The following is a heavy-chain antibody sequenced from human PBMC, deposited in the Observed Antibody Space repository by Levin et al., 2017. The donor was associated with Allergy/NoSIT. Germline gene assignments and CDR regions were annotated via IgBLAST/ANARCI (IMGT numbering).Heavy chain of an antibody. D-gene: IGHD2-15*01. CDR3: ARQLGYCSGGSCYYFDY. V-gene: IGHV4-39*01. CDR1: GGSISSSSYY. J-gene: IGHJ4*02. CDR2: IYYSGST. Sequence: SETLSLTCTVSGGSISSSSYYWGWIRQPPGKGLEWIGSIYYSGSTYYNPSLKSRVTISVDTSKNQFSLKLSSVTAADTAVYYCARQLGYCSGGSCYYFDYWGQGTLVTVSS.